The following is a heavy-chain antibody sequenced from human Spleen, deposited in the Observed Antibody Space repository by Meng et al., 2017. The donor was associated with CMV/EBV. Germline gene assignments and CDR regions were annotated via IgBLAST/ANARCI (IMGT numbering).Heavy chain of an antibody. CDR2: IYYKGDT. V-gene: IGHV4-59*01. Sequence: SETLSLTCTVSGGSISGYYWTWVRQPPGKGLECIGYIYYKGDTKYNPSLKSPVTMSVDTSKNQFSLKLTSVTATDTAVYFCAREPDYWGQGILVTVSS. J-gene: IGHJ4*02. CDR1: GGSISGYY. CDR3: AREPDY.